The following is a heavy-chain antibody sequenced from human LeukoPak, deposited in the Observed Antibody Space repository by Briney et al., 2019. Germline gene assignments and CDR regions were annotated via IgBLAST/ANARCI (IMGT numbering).Heavy chain of an antibody. V-gene: IGHV3-7*01. CDR2: IKEDGSDK. D-gene: IGHD3-10*01. J-gene: IGHJ4*02. CDR3: ATQGSTQARANFDY. CDR1: GFTLSYYW. Sequence: GGSLRLSCAASGFTLSYYWMSWVRQAPGKGLEWLANIKEDGSDKHYVDSVKDRFTISRDNAKNSLYLQMDSLRAEDTAVYYCATQGSTQARANFDYWGQGTLETVSS.